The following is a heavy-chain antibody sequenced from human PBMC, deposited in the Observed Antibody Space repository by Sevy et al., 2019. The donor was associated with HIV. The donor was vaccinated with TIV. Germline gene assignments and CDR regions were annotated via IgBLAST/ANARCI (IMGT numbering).Heavy chain of an antibody. Sequence: GGSLRLSCAASGFTFSSYGMHWVRQAPGKGLEWVAVIWYDGSNKYYADSVKGRFTISRDNSKNTLYLQMNSLRAEDTAVYYCARDSWGKRERWLRLSYCYYGMDVWGQGTTVTVSS. CDR1: GFTFSSYG. D-gene: IGHD5-12*01. J-gene: IGHJ6*02. CDR3: ARDSWGKRERWLRLSYCYYGMDV. V-gene: IGHV3-33*01. CDR2: IWYDGSNK.